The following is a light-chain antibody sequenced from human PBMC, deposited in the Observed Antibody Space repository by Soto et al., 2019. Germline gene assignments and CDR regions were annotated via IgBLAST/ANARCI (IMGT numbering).Light chain of an antibody. Sequence: EIVLTQSRATPSLSAGERGTLSCRASQSVSSYLAWYQQKSGQAPRLLIYDASNRATGIPARFSGSGSGTDFTLTISSLEPEDFAVYYCQQRSNWRTFGQGTKVDIK. CDR1: QSVSSY. CDR2: DAS. V-gene: IGKV3-11*01. J-gene: IGKJ1*01. CDR3: QQRSNWRT.